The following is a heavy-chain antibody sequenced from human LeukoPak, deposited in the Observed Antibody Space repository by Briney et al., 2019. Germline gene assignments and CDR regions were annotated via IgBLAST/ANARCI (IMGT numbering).Heavy chain of an antibody. V-gene: IGHV3-23*01. CDR1: GFTFSSSA. CDR3: AKDRSSIAARYFDY. CDR2: ISNNGGYT. Sequence: AGGSLRLSCAASGFTFSSSAMSWVRQAPGKGLEWVSAISNNGGYTYYADSVKGRFTISRDNSKNTLYLQMNSLRAEDTAVYYCAKDRSSIAARYFDYWGQGTLVTVSS. J-gene: IGHJ4*02. D-gene: IGHD6-6*01.